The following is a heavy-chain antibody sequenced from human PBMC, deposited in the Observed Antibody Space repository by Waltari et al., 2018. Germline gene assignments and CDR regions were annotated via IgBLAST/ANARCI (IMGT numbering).Heavy chain of an antibody. Sequence: EVQLLDSGGGLVQPGGSLRLSCVASGFPFRPYSMSWVRQAPGKGLETGEAISGNAGTTYYTDSVKGRFTISRDNSKNTLYLQMNSLRAEDTAVYYCTRALFGGSTDWGQGTLVTVSS. J-gene: IGHJ4*02. V-gene: IGHV3-23*01. CDR3: TRALFGGSTD. D-gene: IGHD3-10*02. CDR1: GFPFRPYS. CDR2: ISGNAGTT.